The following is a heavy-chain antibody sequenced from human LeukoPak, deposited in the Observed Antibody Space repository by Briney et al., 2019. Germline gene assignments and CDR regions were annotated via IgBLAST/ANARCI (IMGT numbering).Heavy chain of an antibody. V-gene: IGHV1-3*03. J-gene: IGHJ4*02. CDR2: INAGNGNT. Sequence: ASVKVSCKASGNTFTSYAMHWVRQAPGQRLEWMGWINAGNGNTKYSQEFQGRVAITRDTSASTAYMELSSLRSEDMAVYYCARGGIAVAGEIYFDYWGQGTLVTVSS. CDR1: GNTFTSYA. D-gene: IGHD6-19*01. CDR3: ARGGIAVAGEIYFDY.